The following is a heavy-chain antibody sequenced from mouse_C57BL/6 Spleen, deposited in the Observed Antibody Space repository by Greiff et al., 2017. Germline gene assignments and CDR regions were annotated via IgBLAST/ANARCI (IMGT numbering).Heavy chain of an antibody. Sequence: QVQLPQPGAELVRPGASVTLSCKASGYTFTGYGMPWVKPTPVPGLEWIGALDPETGGTAYNQKFKGKAILTADKSSSTAYMELRSLTSEDSAVYYCTRKETAQGFAYWGQGTLVTVSA. CDR1: GYTFTGYG. V-gene: IGHV1-15*01. CDR2: LDPETGGT. D-gene: IGHD3-2*02. CDR3: TRKETAQGFAY. J-gene: IGHJ3*01.